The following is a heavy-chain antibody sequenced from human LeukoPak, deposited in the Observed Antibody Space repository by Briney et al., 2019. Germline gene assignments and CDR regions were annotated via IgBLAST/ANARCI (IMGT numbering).Heavy chain of an antibody. Sequence: GESLKISCKGSGYSFTSYWIGWVRQMPGKGLEWMGIIYPGDSDTRYSPSFQGQVTISADKSISTAYLQWSSLKASDTAMYYCARSPKDGYNPDAFDTWGQGTMVTVSS. D-gene: IGHD5-24*01. CDR2: IYPGDSDT. V-gene: IGHV5-51*01. J-gene: IGHJ3*02. CDR3: ARSPKDGYNPDAFDT. CDR1: GYSFTSYW.